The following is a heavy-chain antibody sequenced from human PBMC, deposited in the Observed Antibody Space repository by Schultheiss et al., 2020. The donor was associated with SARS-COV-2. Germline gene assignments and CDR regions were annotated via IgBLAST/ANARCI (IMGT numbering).Heavy chain of an antibody. V-gene: IGHV1-69*13. CDR3: ARGLVGKWELFWVEFDY. D-gene: IGHD1-26*01. J-gene: IGHJ4*02. CDR1: GGTFSSYA. Sequence: SVKVSCKASGGTFSSYAISWVRQAPGQGLEWMGGIIPIFGTANYAQKFKGRVTITADESTSTAYMELSSLRSEDTAVYYCARGLVGKWELFWVEFDYWGQGTLVTVSS. CDR2: IIPIFGTA.